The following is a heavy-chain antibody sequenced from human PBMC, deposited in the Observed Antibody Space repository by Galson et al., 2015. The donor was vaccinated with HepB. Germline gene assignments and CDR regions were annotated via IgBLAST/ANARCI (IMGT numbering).Heavy chain of an antibody. D-gene: IGHD5-18*01. CDR3: ARDQGYSYGPGAFDY. CDR2: TRNKANSYTT. V-gene: IGHV3-72*01. CDR1: GFTFSDHY. Sequence: SLRLSCAASGFTFSDHYMDWVRQAPGKGLEWVGRTRNKANSYTTEYAASVKGRFTISRDDSKNSLYLQMNSLKTEDTAVYYCARDQGYSYGPGAFDYWGQGTLVTVSS. J-gene: IGHJ4*02.